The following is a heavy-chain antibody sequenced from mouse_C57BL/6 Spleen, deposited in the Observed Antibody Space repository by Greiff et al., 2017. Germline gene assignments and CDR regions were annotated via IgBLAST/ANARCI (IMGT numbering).Heavy chain of an antibody. CDR2: IDPSDSET. Sequence: QVHVKQPGAELVRPGSSVKLSCKASGYTFTSYWMHWVKQRPIQGLEWIGNIDPSDSETHYNQKFKDKATLTVDKSSSTAYMQLSSLTSEDSAVYYCARNYRSYWYFDVWGTGTTVTVSS. V-gene: IGHV1-52*01. CDR1: GYTFTSYW. J-gene: IGHJ1*03. CDR3: ARNYRSYWYFDV. D-gene: IGHD1-1*01.